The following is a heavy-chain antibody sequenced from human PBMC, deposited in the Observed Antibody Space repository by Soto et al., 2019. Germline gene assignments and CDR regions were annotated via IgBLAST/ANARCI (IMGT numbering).Heavy chain of an antibody. CDR1: GYAFTTYG. CDR2: ISAHNGNT. J-gene: IGHJ4*02. Sequence: QVHLVQSGAAVKTPGASVKVSCQGSGYAFTTYGITWVRQAPGQGLEWMGWISAHNGNTNYAQKLQGRVTVTRDTSTSTAYMELRSLRYDDTAVYYCARGRYGDYWGQGALVTVSS. V-gene: IGHV1-18*01. D-gene: IGHD1-1*01. CDR3: ARGRYGDY.